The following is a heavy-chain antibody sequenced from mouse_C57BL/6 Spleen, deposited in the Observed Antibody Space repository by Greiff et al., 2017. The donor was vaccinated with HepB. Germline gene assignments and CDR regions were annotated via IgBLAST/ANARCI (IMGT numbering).Heavy chain of an antibody. Sequence: QVQLKQSGPELVKPGASVKISCKASGYAFSSSWMNWVKQRPGKGLEWIGRIYPGDGDTNYNGKFKGKATLTADKSSSTAYMQLSSLTSEDSAVYFCAGSGHENYAMDYWGQGTSVTVSS. J-gene: IGHJ4*01. CDR1: GYAFSSSW. V-gene: IGHV1-82*01. CDR3: AGSGHENYAMDY. CDR2: IYPGDGDT. D-gene: IGHD3-2*02.